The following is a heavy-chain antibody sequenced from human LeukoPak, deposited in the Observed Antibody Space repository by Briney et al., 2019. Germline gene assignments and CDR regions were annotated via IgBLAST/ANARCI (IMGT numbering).Heavy chain of an antibody. Sequence: QTGGSLRLSCAASGITVSSNYMSWVRQAPGKGLEWVSVIFSGGTTYYADSVKGRFTISRDISKNTLYLQMNSLRADDTAVYYCARDPSIRGYSYGYWDYWGRGTLVTVSS. J-gene: IGHJ4*02. CDR1: GITVSSNY. D-gene: IGHD5-18*01. CDR2: IFSGGTT. CDR3: ARDPSIRGYSYGYWDY. V-gene: IGHV3-66*01.